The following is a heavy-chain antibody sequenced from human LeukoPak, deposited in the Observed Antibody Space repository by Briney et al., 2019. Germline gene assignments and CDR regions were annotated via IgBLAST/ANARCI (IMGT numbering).Heavy chain of an antibody. V-gene: IGHV4-30-2*01. Sequence: SQTLSLTCTVSGGSISSGGYYWSWIRQPPGKGLEWIGYIYHSGSTYYNPSLKSRVTISVDTSKNQFSLKLSSVTAADTAVYYCAREQIIRGATRYFDYWGQGTLVTVSS. CDR3: AREQIIRGATRYFDY. J-gene: IGHJ4*02. CDR1: GGSISSGGYY. D-gene: IGHD1-26*01. CDR2: IYHSGST.